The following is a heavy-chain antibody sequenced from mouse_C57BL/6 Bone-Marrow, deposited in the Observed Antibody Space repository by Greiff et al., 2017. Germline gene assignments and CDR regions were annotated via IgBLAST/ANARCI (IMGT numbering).Heavy chain of an antibody. CDR1: GYSFTDYN. CDR2: INPNYGTT. V-gene: IGHV1-39*01. Sequence: EVQLQQSGPELVKPGASVKISCKASGYSFTDYNMNWVKQSNGKSLEWIGVINPNYGTTSYNQKFKGKATFTVDQSSSTAYMQRNSLTSEDTAVYYCARVYDCDYAIDYWGQGTSVTVSS. D-gene: IGHD2-3*01. CDR3: ARVYDCDYAIDY. J-gene: IGHJ4*01.